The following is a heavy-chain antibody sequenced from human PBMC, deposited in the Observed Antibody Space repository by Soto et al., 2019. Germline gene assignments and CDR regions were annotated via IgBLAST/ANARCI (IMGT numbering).Heavy chain of an antibody. V-gene: IGHV5-51*01. J-gene: IGHJ4*02. CDR3: ARRSRNPVMEFGDF. Sequence: GESLKISCKGSGYIFSNNCIAWVRQTPGKGLEWMGSIYPGDSDIRYSPSFQGQVTISADKSISTAYLQWSSLKASDTAIYYCARRSRNPVMEFGDFWGEGTLVTVSS. D-gene: IGHD3-16*01. CDR1: GYIFSNNC. CDR2: IYPGDSDI.